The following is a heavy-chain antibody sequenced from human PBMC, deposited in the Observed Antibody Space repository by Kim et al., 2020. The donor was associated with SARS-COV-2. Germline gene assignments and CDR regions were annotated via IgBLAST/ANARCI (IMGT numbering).Heavy chain of an antibody. CDR1: DGSIITSSNY. CDR2: IHHSGST. CDR3: ARHLKASDSFDN. Sequence: SETLSLTCNVSDGSIITSSNYWGWIRQSPGKGLEWIGSIHHSGSTYYNPSLQSRATISVDTSKNQVSLKLRSVTATDTAVFYCARHLKASDSFDNWGLGTLVTVSS. J-gene: IGHJ3*02. D-gene: IGHD3-22*01. V-gene: IGHV4-39*01.